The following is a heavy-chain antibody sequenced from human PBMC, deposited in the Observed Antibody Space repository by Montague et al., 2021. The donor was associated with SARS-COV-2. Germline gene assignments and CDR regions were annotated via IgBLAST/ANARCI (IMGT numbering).Heavy chain of an antibody. CDR3: ARGREYSSSAGFDY. CDR2: IYYSGST. J-gene: IGHJ4*02. D-gene: IGHD6-6*01. Sequence: SETLSLTCTVSGGSISSYYWSWIRRPPGKGLEWIGYIYYSGSTNXNPSLKSRVTISVDTSKNQFSLKLSSVTAADTAVYYCARGREYSSSAGFDYWGQGTLVTASS. CDR1: GGSISSYY. V-gene: IGHV4-59*01.